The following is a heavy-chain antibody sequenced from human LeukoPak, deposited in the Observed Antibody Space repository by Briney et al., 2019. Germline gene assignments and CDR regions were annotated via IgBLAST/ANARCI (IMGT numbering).Heavy chain of an antibody. J-gene: IGHJ6*03. D-gene: IGHD3-10*01. CDR2: INPNSGCT. V-gene: IGHV1-2*02. CDR1: GYTFTGYY. CDR3: ARDARSRFRKWFGELTTAYYYYMDV. Sequence: GASVKVSCKASGYTFTGYYMHWVRQAPGQGLEWMGWINPNSGCTNYAQKFQGRVTMTRDTSISTAYMELSRLRSDDTAVYYCARDARSRFRKWFGELTTAYYYYMDVWGKGTTVTISS.